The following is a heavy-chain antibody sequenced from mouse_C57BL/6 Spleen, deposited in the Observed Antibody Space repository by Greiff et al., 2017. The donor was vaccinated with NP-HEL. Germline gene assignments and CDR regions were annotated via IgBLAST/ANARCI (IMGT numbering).Heavy chain of an antibody. Sequence: QVQLQQPGAELVRPGSSVKLSCKASGYTFTSYWMHWVKQRPIQGLEWIGNIDPSDSETHYNQKFKDKATLTVDKSSSTAYMQLSSLTSEDSAVYCGAREGGSYYFDYWGQGTTLTVSS. CDR3: AREGGSYYFDY. CDR1: GYTFTSYW. CDR2: IDPSDSET. J-gene: IGHJ2*01. D-gene: IGHD1-1*02. V-gene: IGHV1-52*01.